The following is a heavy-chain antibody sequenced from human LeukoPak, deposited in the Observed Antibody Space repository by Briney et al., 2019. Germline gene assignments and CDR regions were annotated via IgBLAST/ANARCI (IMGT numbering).Heavy chain of an antibody. V-gene: IGHV4-30-2*01. CDR1: GGSISSGGYY. J-gene: IGHJ4*02. CDR2: IYHSGST. D-gene: IGHD2-2*01. Sequence: SETLSLTFTVSGGSISSGGYYWSWIRQPPGKGLEWIGYIYHSGSTYYNPSLKSRVTISVDRSKNQFSLKLSSVTAADAAVYYCARGTKGYCSSTSCSAPYFDYWGQGTLVTVSS. CDR3: ARGTKGYCSSTSCSAPYFDY.